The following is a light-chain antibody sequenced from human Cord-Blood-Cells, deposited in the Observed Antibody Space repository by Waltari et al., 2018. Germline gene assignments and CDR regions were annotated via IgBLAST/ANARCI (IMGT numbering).Light chain of an antibody. CDR2: TAS. V-gene: IGKV1-5*03. CDR3: QQYNSYWT. J-gene: IGKJ1*01. CDR1: QSISSW. Sequence: DIQMHPSPSTLSASVGDRVTITCRASQSISSWLAWYQTKPGKAPKLLTYTASSLESGVPSRFSGSGSGTEFTLTISSLQPDDFATYYCQQYNSYWTFGQGP.